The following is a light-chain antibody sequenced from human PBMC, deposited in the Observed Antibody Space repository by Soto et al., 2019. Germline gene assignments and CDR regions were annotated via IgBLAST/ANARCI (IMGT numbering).Light chain of an antibody. V-gene: IGKV1-8*01. Sequence: AIRMTQSPSSLSASTGDRVTITCRASQGISSYLAWYQQKPGKAPKLLIYAASTLQSGVPSRFSGSGSGTDFTLTISCLQSEDFVTYYCQQYYSYPLTFGGGTKVESK. CDR2: AAS. J-gene: IGKJ4*01. CDR1: QGISSY. CDR3: QQYYSYPLT.